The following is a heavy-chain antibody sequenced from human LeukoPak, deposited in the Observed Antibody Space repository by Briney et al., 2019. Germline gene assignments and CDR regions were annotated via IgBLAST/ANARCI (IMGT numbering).Heavy chain of an antibody. J-gene: IGHJ4*02. Sequence: SVKVSCKASGGTFTSYAISWVRQAPGQGLEWMGGIIPIFGTANYAQKFQGRVTITADESTSTAYMELSSLRSEDTAVYYCARGRGAYYYDSSGYQFDYWGQGTLVTVSS. D-gene: IGHD3-22*01. CDR1: GGTFTSYA. CDR2: IIPIFGTA. V-gene: IGHV1-69*13. CDR3: ARGRGAYYYDSSGYQFDY.